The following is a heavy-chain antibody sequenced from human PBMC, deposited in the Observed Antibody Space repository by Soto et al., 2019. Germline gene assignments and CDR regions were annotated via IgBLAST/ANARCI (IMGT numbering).Heavy chain of an antibody. CDR3: AREGGSYYFDY. Sequence: EVQLVESGGGLVLLGGSLRLSCAASGFTFSSYALHWVRQAPGKGLEYVSTISRNGGSTYNANSVKGRFTISRDNSKNTLYLQMGSLRTEDMAVYYCAREGGSYYFDYWGQGTLVTVSS. CDR2: ISRNGGST. D-gene: IGHD1-26*01. V-gene: IGHV3-64*01. CDR1: GFTFSSYA. J-gene: IGHJ4*02.